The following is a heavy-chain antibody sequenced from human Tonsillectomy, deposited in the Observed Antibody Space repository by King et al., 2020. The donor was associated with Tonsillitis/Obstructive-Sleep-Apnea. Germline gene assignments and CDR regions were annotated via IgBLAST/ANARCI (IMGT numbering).Heavy chain of an antibody. CDR1: GFTFSSYA. J-gene: IGHJ3*02. D-gene: IGHD3-9*01. CDR2: ISSNGGST. CDR3: VKGKGPFDWLLYAAFDI. Sequence: VQLVESGGGLVQPGGSLRLSCSASGFTFSSYAMHWVRQAPGKGLEYVSAISSNGGSTYYADSVKGRFTISRDNSKNTLYLQMSSLSAEDTAVYYCVKGKGPFDWLLYAAFDIWGQGTMVTVSS. V-gene: IGHV3-64D*06.